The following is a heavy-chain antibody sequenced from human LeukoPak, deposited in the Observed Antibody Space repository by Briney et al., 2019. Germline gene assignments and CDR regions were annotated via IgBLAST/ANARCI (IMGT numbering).Heavy chain of an antibody. D-gene: IGHD3-3*01. CDR1: GYTFINFY. Sequence: ASVKVSCKASGYTFINFYMHWVRQAPGQGLEWMGIINPSGGSTSYAQKFQGRVTMTRDTSTSTVYMELSSLRSEDTAVYYCARGRPDLTIFGVLDLWGRGTLVTVSS. CDR3: ARGRPDLTIFGVLDL. CDR2: INPSGGST. J-gene: IGHJ2*01. V-gene: IGHV1-46*01.